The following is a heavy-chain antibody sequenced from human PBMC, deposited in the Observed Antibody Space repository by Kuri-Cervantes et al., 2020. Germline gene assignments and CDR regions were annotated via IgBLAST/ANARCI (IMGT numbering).Heavy chain of an antibody. Sequence: GGSLRLSCAASGFTFSSYEMNWVRQAPGKGPEWLSYISSSGSTIYYADSVKGRFTISRDNAKNSLYLQMNSLRAEDTAVYYCARDARFIGNPDEYWGQGTLVTVSS. D-gene: IGHD1-14*01. CDR3: ARDARFIGNPDEY. CDR2: ISSSGSTI. J-gene: IGHJ4*02. CDR1: GFTFSSYE. V-gene: IGHV3-48*03.